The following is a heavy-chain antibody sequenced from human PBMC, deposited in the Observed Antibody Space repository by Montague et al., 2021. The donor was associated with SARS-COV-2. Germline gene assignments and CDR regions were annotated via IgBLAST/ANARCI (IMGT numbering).Heavy chain of an antibody. V-gene: IGHV4-4*02. D-gene: IGHD3-10*01. CDR2: IYHSGDT. CDR1: GGSISSSNW. J-gene: IGHJ4*02. Sequence: SETLSLTCAVSGGSISSSNWWSWVRQPPGKGLEWIGEIYHSGDTNYNPSLKSRVTFSLDKSKNHFSLKLSSVTAADTAMYYCAREGRALLWFGELAYYFDSWGPGILVTVPS. CDR3: AREGRALLWFGELAYYFDS.